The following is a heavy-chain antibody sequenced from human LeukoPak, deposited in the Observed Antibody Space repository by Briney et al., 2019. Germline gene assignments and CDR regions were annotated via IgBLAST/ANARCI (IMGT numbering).Heavy chain of an antibody. J-gene: IGHJ4*02. V-gene: IGHV3-30*04. D-gene: IGHD6-25*01. CDR1: GFNFGTYA. CDR2: IFDERNK. CDR3: ARDPIAAEPDYFDY. Sequence: GGSLRLSCSASGFNFGTYAMHWVRQAPGKGLEWVAVIFDERNKFVADSVKGRFTISRDNFKNTPYLQMNSLRDEDTAIYYCARDPIAAEPDYFDYWGQGTLVTVSS.